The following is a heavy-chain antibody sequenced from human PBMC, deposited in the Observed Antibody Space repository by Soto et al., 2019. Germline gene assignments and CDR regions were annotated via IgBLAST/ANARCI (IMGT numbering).Heavy chain of an antibody. CDR3: ARSPYGSHYFDY. Sequence: GSLRLSCAASGFTFSSYAMSWVRQAPGKGLEWVSIIYSDGSTYYADSVKGRFTISRDTSKKTLFLQMNSLGAEDTAVYYCARSPYGSHYFDYWGQGTLVTVSS. CDR2: IYSDGST. J-gene: IGHJ4*02. CDR1: GFTFSSYA. D-gene: IGHD3-10*01. V-gene: IGHV3-53*01.